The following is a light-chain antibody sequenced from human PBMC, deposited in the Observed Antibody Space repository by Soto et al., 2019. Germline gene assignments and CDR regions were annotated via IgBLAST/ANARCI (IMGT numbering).Light chain of an antibody. CDR2: EVS. CDR3: SSYSISTAYL. V-gene: IGLV2-14*01. Sequence: QSVLTQPASVSGSPGQSITISCTGTSSDVGGYDYVSWYQLHPGKAPKLMVFEVSNRPSGVSYRFSGSKSGNTASLTISGLQAEDEPDYFCSSYSISTAYLFGTGTQLTVL. CDR1: SSDVGGYDY. J-gene: IGLJ1*01.